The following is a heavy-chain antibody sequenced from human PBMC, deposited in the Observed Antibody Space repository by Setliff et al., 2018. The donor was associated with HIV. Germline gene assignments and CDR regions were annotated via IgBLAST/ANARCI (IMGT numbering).Heavy chain of an antibody. D-gene: IGHD4-17*01. CDR3: ARDDYGYNGKGFDY. CDR2: ITYSGSA. CDR1: GGSISSDDYY. V-gene: IGHV4-30-4*08. J-gene: IGHJ4*02. Sequence: SETLFLTCTVSGGSISSDDYYWNWIRQPPGKGLEWIGYITYSGSAYYNPSLKSRVTISIDTSNNQISLRLSSVTAADTAMYYCARDDYGYNGKGFDYWGPGTLVTVSS.